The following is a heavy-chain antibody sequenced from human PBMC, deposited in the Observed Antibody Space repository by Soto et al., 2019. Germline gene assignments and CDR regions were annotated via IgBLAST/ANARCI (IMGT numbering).Heavy chain of an antibody. V-gene: IGHV3-30-3*01. D-gene: IGHD5-12*01. J-gene: IGHJ6*02. CDR2: ISYDGSNK. Sequence: GGSLRLSCAASGFTFSSYAMHWVRQAPGKGLEWVAVISYDGSNKYYADSVKGRFTISRDNSKNTLHLQMNSLRAEDTAVYYCARDPWLRLRYYYYGMDVWGQGTTVTVSS. CDR1: GFTFSSYA. CDR3: ARDPWLRLRYYYYGMDV.